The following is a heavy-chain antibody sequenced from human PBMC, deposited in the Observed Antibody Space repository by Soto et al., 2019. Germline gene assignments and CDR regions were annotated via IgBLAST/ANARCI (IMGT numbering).Heavy chain of an antibody. CDR2: IYSGGST. J-gene: IGHJ4*02. Sequence: DVQVVESGGGLIQPGGSLRLSCEVSGFSVTANYMSWVRQAPGKGLEWVSVIYSGGSTYYVDSVKGRFSISRDISKKTLYLQMNSLRAEDTAVYYCHGYGYLGQGTLVTVSS. V-gene: IGHV3-53*01. CDR1: GFSVTANY. CDR3: HGYGY. D-gene: IGHD5-12*01.